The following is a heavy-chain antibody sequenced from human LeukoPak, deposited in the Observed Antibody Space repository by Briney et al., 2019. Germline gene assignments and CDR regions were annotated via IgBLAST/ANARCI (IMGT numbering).Heavy chain of an antibody. D-gene: IGHD1-1*01. CDR1: GFTFSNYA. J-gene: IGHJ4*02. Sequence: GGSLRLSCAASGFTFSNYALTWVHQAPGEGLEWVSSVIGSGGSTNYADSVKGRFTISRDTSKNTLYLQMNSLRAEDTAVYYCARVKSYNSYFDSWGQGALVTVSS. CDR2: VIGSGGST. CDR3: ARVKSYNSYFDS. V-gene: IGHV3-23*01.